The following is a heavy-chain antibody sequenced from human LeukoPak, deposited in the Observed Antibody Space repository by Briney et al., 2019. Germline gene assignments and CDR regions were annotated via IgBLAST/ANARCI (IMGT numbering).Heavy chain of an antibody. CDR3: ARGFIAARVYYYMDV. CDR1: GGTFSSYA. Sequence: ASVKVSCKASGGTFSSYAISWVRQAPGQGLEWMGGIIPIFGTANYAQKFQGRVTITTDESTSTAYMELSSLRSEDTAVHYCARGFIAARVYYYMDVWGKGTTVTVSS. V-gene: IGHV1-69*05. CDR2: IIPIFGTA. D-gene: IGHD6-6*01. J-gene: IGHJ6*03.